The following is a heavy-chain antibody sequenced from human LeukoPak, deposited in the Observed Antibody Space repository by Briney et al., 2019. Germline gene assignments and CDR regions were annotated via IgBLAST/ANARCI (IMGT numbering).Heavy chain of an antibody. CDR2: AKQDGSET. CDR3: ARDLPSSGYWYRDAFDI. CDR1: GFSFSNYW. D-gene: IGHD3-22*01. Sequence: PGGSLRLSCVASGFSFSNYWMSWVRQAPGKGLEWVGHAKQDGSETYYVDSVKGRFTVSRDNAKNSLFLQMNSLRVEDTAMYYCARDLPSSGYWYRDAFDIWGQGTMVTVSS. J-gene: IGHJ3*02. V-gene: IGHV3-7*01.